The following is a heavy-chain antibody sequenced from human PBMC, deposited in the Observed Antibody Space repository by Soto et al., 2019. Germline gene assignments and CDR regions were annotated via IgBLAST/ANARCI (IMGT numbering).Heavy chain of an antibody. V-gene: IGHV4-59*08. Sequence: SXTLSLPCTVSAGSISSDYCSWIQQPPGKGLEWIGYIYYSGSINYNPSLERRVAISVDTSKNQFSLKLTYVTAADTAVYYCARHWDWGSLGYWGQGTLVTVSS. D-gene: IGHD3-16*01. CDR1: AGSISSDY. CDR2: IYYSGSI. J-gene: IGHJ4*02. CDR3: ARHWDWGSLGY.